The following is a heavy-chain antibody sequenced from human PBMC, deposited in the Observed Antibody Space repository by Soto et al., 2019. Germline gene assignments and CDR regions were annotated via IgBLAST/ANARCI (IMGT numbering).Heavy chain of an antibody. J-gene: IGHJ6*02. Sequence: LRLSCASSGFTFSSYGMHGVRQAPGKGLEWVAVISYDGSNKYYADSVKGRFTISRDNSKNTLYLQMNSLRAEDTAVYYCAKDVVVGATTGLGDYYYYYGMDVWGQGTTVTVSS. CDR2: ISYDGSNK. V-gene: IGHV3-30*18. CDR1: GFTFSSYG. CDR3: AKDVVVGATTGLGDYYYYYGMDV. D-gene: IGHD1-26*01.